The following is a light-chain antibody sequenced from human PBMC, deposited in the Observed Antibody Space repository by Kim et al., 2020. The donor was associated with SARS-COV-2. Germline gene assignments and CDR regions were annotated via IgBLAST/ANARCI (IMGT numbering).Light chain of an antibody. CDR3: CSYAGSYTSYV. CDR2: DVS. CDR1: SRDVCGYNY. Sequence: QSATISCAGTSRDVCGYNYVSWYQQHPGKAPKLMIYDVSKRPSGVPDRFSGSKSGNTASLTISGLQAEDEADYYCCSYAGSYTSYVFGTGTKVTVL. V-gene: IGLV2-11*01. J-gene: IGLJ1*01.